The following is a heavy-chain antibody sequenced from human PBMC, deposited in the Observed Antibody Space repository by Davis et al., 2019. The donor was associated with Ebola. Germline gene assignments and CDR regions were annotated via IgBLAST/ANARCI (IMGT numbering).Heavy chain of an antibody. V-gene: IGHV4-61*01. CDR2: VYYSGST. J-gene: IGHJ5*02. CDR3: AAGYMTVVTGNWFGP. Sequence: PSETLSLTCSVSGGSVTSRSYFWTWIRQPPKKGPEWIGHVYYSGSTSYNPSLRSRVTVSVDTSKNQFSLNLKSATAADTAVYFCAAGYMTVVTGNWFGPWGQGVLVTVSS. D-gene: IGHD5-18*01. CDR1: GGSVTSRSYF.